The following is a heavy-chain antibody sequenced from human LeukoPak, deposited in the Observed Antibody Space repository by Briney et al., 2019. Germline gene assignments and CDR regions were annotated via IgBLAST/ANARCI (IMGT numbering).Heavy chain of an antibody. V-gene: IGHV3-53*01. CDR2: IYSGGST. CDR3: ARGGFGVLKTNNWFDP. D-gene: IGHD3-10*01. Sequence: GGSLRLSCAASGFTVSSNHMSWVRQAPGKGLEWVSVIYSGGSTYYADSVKGRFTISRDNSKNTLYLQMNSLRAEDTAVYYCARGGFGVLKTNNWFDPWGQGTLVTVSS. J-gene: IGHJ5*02. CDR1: GFTVSSNH.